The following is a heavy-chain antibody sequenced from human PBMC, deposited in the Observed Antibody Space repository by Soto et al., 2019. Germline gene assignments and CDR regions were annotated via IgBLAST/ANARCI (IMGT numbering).Heavy chain of an antibody. J-gene: IGHJ5*02. D-gene: IGHD3-22*01. CDR1: GGSISSGGYS. Sequence: SETLSLTCAASGGSISSGGYSWSWIRQPPGKGLEWIGYIFHSGSPYYNPSLKSRVTISVDRSKNQFSLKLSSVTAADTAVYYCARLQCDSPNCVPLDPWGQGTLVTVSS. CDR2: IFHSGSP. CDR3: ARLQCDSPNCVPLDP. V-gene: IGHV4-30-2*01.